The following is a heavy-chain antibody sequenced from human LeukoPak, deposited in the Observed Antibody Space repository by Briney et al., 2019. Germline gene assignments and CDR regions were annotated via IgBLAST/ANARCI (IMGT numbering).Heavy chain of an antibody. CDR3: ARGSNREISSRAYFDY. D-gene: IGHD3-3*02. Sequence: SETLSLTCAVYGVSFSGYYWSWLRQPPGKGLEWVGEINHSGSTNYNPSLKSRVTISVDTSKNPFSLKLSSVTAADTAVYYCARGSNREISSRAYFDYWGQGTLVTVSS. J-gene: IGHJ4*02. CDR2: INHSGST. CDR1: GVSFSGYY. V-gene: IGHV4-34*01.